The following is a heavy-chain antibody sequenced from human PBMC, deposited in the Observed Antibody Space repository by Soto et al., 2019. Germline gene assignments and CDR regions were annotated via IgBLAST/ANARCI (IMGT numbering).Heavy chain of an antibody. V-gene: IGHV1-18*01. D-gene: IGHD6-19*01. CDR1: GYTFTNYG. CDR2: ISGYNGKT. J-gene: IGHJ6*02. Sequence: QVQLVQSGAEVKKPGASVKVSCKASGYTFTNYGISWVRQAPGQGLEWMGWISGYNGKTKFAQKVQGRVTMTTDTSTSTADMELRNLRSDETTVYYCARYGVWMGGAGTEYYYGMDVWGQGTTVTVSS. CDR3: ARYGVWMGGAGTEYYYGMDV.